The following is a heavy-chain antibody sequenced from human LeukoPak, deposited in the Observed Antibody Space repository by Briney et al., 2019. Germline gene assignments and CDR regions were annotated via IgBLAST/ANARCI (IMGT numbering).Heavy chain of an antibody. CDR3: ARSVKAYGSNWFDP. Sequence: SETLSLTCTVSGGSISSSSYYWGWIRQPPGKGLEWIGSIYYSGSTYYNPSLKSRVTISVDTSKNQFSLKLSSVTAADTAVYYCARSVKAYGSNWFDPWGQGTLVTVSS. D-gene: IGHD4-17*01. J-gene: IGHJ5*02. CDR1: GGSISSSSYY. V-gene: IGHV4-39*01. CDR2: IYYSGST.